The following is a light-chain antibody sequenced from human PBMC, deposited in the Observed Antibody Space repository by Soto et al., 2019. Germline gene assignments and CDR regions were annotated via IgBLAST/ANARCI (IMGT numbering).Light chain of an antibody. CDR2: DVN. CDR1: SRDIGAYIY. J-gene: IGLJ2*01. CDR3: TSYTTANPLA. Sequence: QSALTQPASVSGSPGQSITISCTGTSRDIGAYIYVSWFQQYPGRAPKCMIYDVNNRPSGVSNRFSGSKSGNTASLTISGLQAEDEAVYFCTSYTTANPLALGGGTKVTVL. V-gene: IGLV2-14*01.